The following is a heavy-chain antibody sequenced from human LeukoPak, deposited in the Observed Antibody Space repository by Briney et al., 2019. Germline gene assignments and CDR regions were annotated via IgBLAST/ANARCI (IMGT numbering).Heavy chain of an antibody. CDR1: GYTFTSYD. J-gene: IGHJ4*02. CDR2: MNPNSGNT. V-gene: IGHV1-8*01. D-gene: IGHD2-15*01. CDR3: ARARGYCSGGSCYYYFDY. Sequence: ASVKVSCKASGYTFTSYDINWVRQATGQGLEWMGWMNPNSGNTGYAQKFQGRVTMTRNTSISTAYMELSSLRSEDTAVYSCARARGYCSGGSCYYYFDYWGQGTLVTVSS.